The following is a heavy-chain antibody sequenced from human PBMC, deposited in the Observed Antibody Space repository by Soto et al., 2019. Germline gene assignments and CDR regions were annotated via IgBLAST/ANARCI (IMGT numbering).Heavy chain of an antibody. CDR3: ARDPVYSSSSYFSPYYYFDY. CDR2: INAGNGNT. D-gene: IGHD6-6*01. CDR1: GYTFTSYA. Sequence: ASVKVSCKASGYTFTSYAMHWVRQAPGQRLEWMGWINAGNGNTKYSQKFQGRVTITRDTSASTAYMELSSLRSEDTAVYYCARDPVYSSSSYFSPYYYFDYWGQGTLVTVSS. V-gene: IGHV1-3*01. J-gene: IGHJ4*02.